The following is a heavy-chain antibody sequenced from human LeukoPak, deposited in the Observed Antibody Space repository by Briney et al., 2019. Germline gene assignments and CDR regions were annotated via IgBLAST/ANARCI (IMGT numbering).Heavy chain of an antibody. J-gene: IGHJ4*02. CDR3: ARDLHCGGDCYSYYFDY. D-gene: IGHD2-21*02. CDR1: GFTFSSYG. Sequence: GSLRLSCAASGFTFSSYGMHWVRQAPGKGLEWVAVIWYDGSNKYYADSVKGRFTISRDNSKNTPYLQMNSLRAEDTAVYYCARDLHCGGDCYSYYFDYWGQGTLVTVSS. CDR2: IWYDGSNK. V-gene: IGHV3-33*01.